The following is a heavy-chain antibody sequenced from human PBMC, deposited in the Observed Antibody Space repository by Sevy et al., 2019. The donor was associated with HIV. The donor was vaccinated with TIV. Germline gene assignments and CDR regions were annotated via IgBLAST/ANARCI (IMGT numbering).Heavy chain of an antibody. V-gene: IGHV3-74*03. J-gene: IGHJ4*02. D-gene: IGHD1-1*01. CDR1: GFTLSCCW. CDR3: ARGGTASFDY. CDR2: INNDGSTT. Sequence: GGSLRLSCAASGFTLSCCWMHWVRQAPGKGLVWVSLINNDGSTTTYADSVRGRFTISRDNAKNTVDLEMNSLRAEDTAVYCCARGGTASFDYWGQGTLVTVSS.